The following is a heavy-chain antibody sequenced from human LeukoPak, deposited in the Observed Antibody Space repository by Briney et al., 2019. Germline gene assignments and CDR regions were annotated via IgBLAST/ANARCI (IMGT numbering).Heavy chain of an antibody. J-gene: IGHJ6*03. CDR2: IYYSGST. V-gene: IGHV4-59*12. D-gene: IGHD6-19*01. CDR1: GGSISSYY. CDR3: ARDKSSSGWYERYYYYMDV. Sequence: SETLSLTCTVSGGSISSYYWSWIRQPPGKGLEWIGYIYYSGSTNYNPSLKSRVTISVDTSKNQFSLKLSSVTAADTAVYYCARDKSSSGWYERYYYYMDVWGKGTTVTVSS.